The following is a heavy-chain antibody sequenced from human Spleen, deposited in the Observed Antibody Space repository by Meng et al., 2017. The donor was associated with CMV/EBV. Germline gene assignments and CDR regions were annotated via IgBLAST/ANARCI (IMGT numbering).Heavy chain of an antibody. CDR1: GGSISGYY. CDR2: ISSSGSI. V-gene: IGHV4-4*07. CDR3: ARVLGLGNIDY. Sequence: QVHLQGSGPGLWKSSETLSLTCTVSGGSISGYYWTWIRQSAGKGLEWFGRISSSGSIDDNHSFRSRAIMSIDTSKNQFSLKLSSVTAADTAVYYCARVLGLGNIDYWGQGTLVTVSS. J-gene: IGHJ4*02. D-gene: IGHD7-27*01.